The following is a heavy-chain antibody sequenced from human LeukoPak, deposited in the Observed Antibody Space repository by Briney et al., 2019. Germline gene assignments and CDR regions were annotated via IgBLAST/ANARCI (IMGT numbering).Heavy chain of an antibody. Sequence: GRSLRLSCAASGFTFSSYAMSWVRQAPGRGLEWVSTISGGDESTYYADSVKGRFTVSRDDSKDTLFLQMNSLRAEDTAVYYCARDDYGDYSWYFQHWGQGTLVTVSS. J-gene: IGHJ1*01. D-gene: IGHD4-17*01. CDR3: ARDDYGDYSWYFQH. CDR2: ISGGDEST. V-gene: IGHV3-23*01. CDR1: GFTFSSYA.